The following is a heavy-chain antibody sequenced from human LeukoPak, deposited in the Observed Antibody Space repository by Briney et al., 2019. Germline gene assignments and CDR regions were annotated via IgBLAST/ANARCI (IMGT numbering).Heavy chain of an antibody. Sequence: PGGSLRLSCAASGFSFGSYSMNWVRLAPGKGLEWVSYISGSGTTIYYADSVRGRFTISRDNAKNSLFLQMNSLRDEDTAVYYCARGSALLALSFDYWGQGTLVTVSS. CDR1: GFSFGSYS. J-gene: IGHJ4*02. D-gene: IGHD2-15*01. V-gene: IGHV3-48*02. CDR2: ISGSGTTI. CDR3: ARGSALLALSFDY.